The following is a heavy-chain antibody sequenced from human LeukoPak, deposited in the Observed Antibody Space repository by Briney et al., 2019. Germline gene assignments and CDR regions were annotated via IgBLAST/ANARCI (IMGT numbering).Heavy chain of an antibody. D-gene: IGHD2-2*01. Sequence: ASLKVSCKASGYTFTDYYMHWVRQAPGQGLEWMGWINVNRGGTNYAQRFQGRLTMTRDTSITTAYMELSRLKSDDTAVYYCARRYCSSTSCYYFDYWGQGTLVTVSS. CDR2: INVNRGGT. CDR3: ARRYCSSTSCYYFDY. V-gene: IGHV1-2*02. J-gene: IGHJ4*02. CDR1: GYTFTDYY.